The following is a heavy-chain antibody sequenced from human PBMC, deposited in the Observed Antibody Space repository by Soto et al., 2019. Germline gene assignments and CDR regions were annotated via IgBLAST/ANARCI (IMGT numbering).Heavy chain of an antibody. CDR1: GGSIDTYY. CDR3: ARERTAFDR. D-gene: IGHD2-21*02. V-gene: IGHV4-4*07. CDR2: IYTRGNT. Sequence: SETLSLTCTVSGGSIDTYYWIWIRQSAEKGLEWIGRIYTRGNTNYNPSLKSRVTMSIDTPKNQFSLNLTSVTATDTAIYYCARERTAFDRWGPGTLVTVSS. J-gene: IGHJ4*02.